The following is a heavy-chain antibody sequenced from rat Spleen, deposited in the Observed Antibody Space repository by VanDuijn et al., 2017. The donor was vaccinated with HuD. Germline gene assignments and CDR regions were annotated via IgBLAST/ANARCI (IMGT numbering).Heavy chain of an antibody. V-gene: IGHV5-7*01. CDR3: ARLDYPGITDLDY. CDR2: IFYDGSST. Sequence: EVQLVESGGGLVQPGRSLKLSCAASGFTYSNYVMDWVRQAPKKGLEWVATIFYDGSSTYYRDSVKGRFTISRDNAKSSLYLQMDSLRSEDTATYYCARLDYPGITDLDYWGQGVMVTVSS. CDR1: GFTYSNYV. J-gene: IGHJ2*01. D-gene: IGHD1-4*01.